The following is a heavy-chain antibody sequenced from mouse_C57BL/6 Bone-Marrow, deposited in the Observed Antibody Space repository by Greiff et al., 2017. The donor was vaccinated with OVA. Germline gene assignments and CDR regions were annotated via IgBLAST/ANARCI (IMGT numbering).Heavy chain of an antibody. J-gene: IGHJ3*01. Sequence: QVQLQQPGAELVKPGASVKMSCKASGYTFTSYWITWVKQRPGQGLEWIGDIYPGSGSTNYNEKFKSKATLTVDTSSSTAYMQLSSLTSEDSAVYDCARVGYDYPWFDYWGQGTVVTVCA. CDR1: GYTFTSYW. CDR2: IYPGSGST. V-gene: IGHV1-55*01. CDR3: ARVGYDYPWFDY. D-gene: IGHD2-4*01.